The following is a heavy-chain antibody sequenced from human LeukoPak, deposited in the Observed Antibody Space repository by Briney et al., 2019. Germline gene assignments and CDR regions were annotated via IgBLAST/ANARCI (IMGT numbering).Heavy chain of an antibody. CDR3: ARYVYSGTLRSLDY. CDR1: GFTFCSYW. CDR2: IKQDGSDK. V-gene: IGHV3-7*01. J-gene: IGHJ4*02. Sequence: PGGSLRLSCAASGFTFCSYWMSWVRQAPGKGLEWVANIKQDGSDKYYVDSVKGRFTISRDNAKNSLYLQMNSLRAEDTAVYYCARYVYSGTLRSLDYWGQGTLVTVSS. D-gene: IGHD1-26*01.